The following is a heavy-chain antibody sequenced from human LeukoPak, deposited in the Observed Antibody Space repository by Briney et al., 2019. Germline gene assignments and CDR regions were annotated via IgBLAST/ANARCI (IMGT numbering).Heavy chain of an antibody. D-gene: IGHD2-2*01. CDR1: GFTFSSYG. J-gene: IGHJ6*04. CDR2: IWYDGSNR. Sequence: GGSLRLSCAASGFTFSSYGMHWVRQAPGKGLEWVAVIWYDGSNRYYADSVKGRFTISRDNSKNTLCLQMNSLRAEDTAVYYCAREDIVVVPAAITPLYYYGMDVWGKGTTVTVSS. CDR3: AREDIVVVPAAITPLYYYGMDV. V-gene: IGHV3-33*01.